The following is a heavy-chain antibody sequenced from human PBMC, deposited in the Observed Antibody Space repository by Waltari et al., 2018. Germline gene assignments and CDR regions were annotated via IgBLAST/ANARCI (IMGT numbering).Heavy chain of an antibody. Sequence: EVQLVESGGGLVQPGGSLRLSCEASEFNSLNNYICWVRQAPGKGLEWVSVIYAGSGGSFYAESVKGRFIISRDNSKNTLYLDLHSLTDEDTAVYYCARAGLGSPLQWLQLLDSWGRGTLVTVSS. V-gene: IGHV3-53*01. D-gene: IGHD5-12*01. CDR3: ARAGLGSPLQWLQLLDS. CDR2: IYAGSGGS. CDR1: EFNSLNNY. J-gene: IGHJ4*02.